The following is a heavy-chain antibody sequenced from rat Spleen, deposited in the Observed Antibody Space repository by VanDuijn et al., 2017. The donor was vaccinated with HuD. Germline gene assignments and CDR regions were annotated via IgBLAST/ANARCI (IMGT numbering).Heavy chain of an antibody. J-gene: IGHJ2*01. CDR3: STGVYPGNFDY. Sequence: EVQLVESGGGLVQPGRSLKLSCAVSGFTFSNYYMAWVRQAPTKGLEWVTYISTGGSTYYRDSVKGRFTISRDNAKSTLYLQMDSLRSEDTATYYCSTGVYPGNFDYWGQGVMVTVSS. V-gene: IGHV5-27*01. CDR1: GFTFSNYY. CDR2: ISTGGST. D-gene: IGHD1-4*01.